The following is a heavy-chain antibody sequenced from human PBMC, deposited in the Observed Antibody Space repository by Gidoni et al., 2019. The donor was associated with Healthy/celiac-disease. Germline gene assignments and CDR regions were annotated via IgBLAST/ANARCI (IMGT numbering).Heavy chain of an antibody. CDR2: INHSGST. CDR3: ARGRRSEQWLVPLKARWFDP. D-gene: IGHD6-19*01. CDR1: GGSFSGYY. Sequence: QVQLQQWGAGLLKPSETLSLTCAVYGGSFSGYYWSWIRQPPGKGLEWIGEINHSGSTNYNPSLKSRVTISVDTSKNQFSLKLSSVTAADTAVYYCARGRRSEQWLVPLKARWFDPWGQGTLVTVSS. J-gene: IGHJ5*02. V-gene: IGHV4-34*01.